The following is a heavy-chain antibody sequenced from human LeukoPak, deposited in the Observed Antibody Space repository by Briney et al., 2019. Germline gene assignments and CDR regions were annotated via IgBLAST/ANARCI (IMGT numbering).Heavy chain of an antibody. V-gene: IGHV3-21*04. CDR1: GFTFRSYL. D-gene: IGHD2-21*02. Sequence: PGGSLRLSCAASGFTFRSYLMNWVRQAPGKGLEWVSVISSSTSYIYYADSVKGRFTISRDNSKNTLYLQMNSLRAEDTAVYYCARRCGGDCYEYDYWGQGTLVTVSS. CDR3: ARRCGGDCYEYDY. J-gene: IGHJ4*02. CDR2: ISSSTSYI.